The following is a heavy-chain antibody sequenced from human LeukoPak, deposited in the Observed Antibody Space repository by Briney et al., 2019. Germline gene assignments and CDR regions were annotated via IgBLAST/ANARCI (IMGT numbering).Heavy chain of an antibody. J-gene: IGHJ4*02. CDR2: THSSGTT. V-gene: IGHV4-59*01. CDR3: ARYLCYGGACYGWDY. CDR1: GDSLSSAY. Sequence: SETLSLTCTVSGDSLSSAYWTWIRQPPGKGLEWIGFTHSSGTTSYNPSLRSRVTMSLDTSKSHFSLNLNSVTAADTAVYFCARYLCYGGACYGWDYWGQGTLVTDSS. D-gene: IGHD2-21*02.